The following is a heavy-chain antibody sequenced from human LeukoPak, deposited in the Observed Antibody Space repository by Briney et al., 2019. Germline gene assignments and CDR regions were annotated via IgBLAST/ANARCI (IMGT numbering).Heavy chain of an antibody. CDR3: ARLSRLRFLEWLPPSIDY. V-gene: IGHV4-59*01. CDR2: IYYSGGT. Sequence: TSETLSLTCTVSGGSISSYYWSWIRQPPGKGLEWIGYIYYSGGTNYNPSLKSRVTISVDTSKNQFSLKLSSVTAADTAVYYCARLSRLRFLEWLPPSIDYWGQGTLVTVSS. D-gene: IGHD3-3*01. J-gene: IGHJ4*02. CDR1: GGSISSYY.